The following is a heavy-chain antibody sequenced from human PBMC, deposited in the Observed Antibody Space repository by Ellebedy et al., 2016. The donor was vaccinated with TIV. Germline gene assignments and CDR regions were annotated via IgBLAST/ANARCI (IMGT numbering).Heavy chain of an antibody. CDR1: GFTVSSSY. D-gene: IGHD1-1*01. CDR2: VYSGGNT. CDR3: STLSDTGY. V-gene: IGHV3-66*01. J-gene: IGHJ4*01. Sequence: PGGSLRLSCAASGFTVSSSYMTWVRQAPGKGLEWVSVVYSGGNTYYADSVKGRFTISRDNSKNTLYLQMNSLKAEDTAMYYCSTLSDTGYWGHGTLVTVSS.